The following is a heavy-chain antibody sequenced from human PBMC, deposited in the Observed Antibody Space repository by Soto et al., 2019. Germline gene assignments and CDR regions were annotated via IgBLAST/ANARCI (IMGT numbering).Heavy chain of an antibody. D-gene: IGHD6-6*01. CDR3: ARDGNDWGIAARPSWFGP. CDR2: INPSGGST. CDR1: GYTFTSYY. J-gene: IGHJ5*02. Sequence: ASVKVSCKASGYTFTSYYMHWVRQAPGQGLEWMGIINPSGGSTSYAQKFQGRVTMTRDTSTSTVYMELSSLRSEDTAVYYCARDGNDWGIAARPSWFGPWGQGTLVTVSS. V-gene: IGHV1-46*01.